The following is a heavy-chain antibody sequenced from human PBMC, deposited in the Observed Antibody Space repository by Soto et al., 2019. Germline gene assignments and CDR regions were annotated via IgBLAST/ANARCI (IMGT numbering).Heavy chain of an antibody. D-gene: IGHD4-17*01. Sequence: EVLLLESGGGLVQPGGSLRLSCAASGFTFSTYALNWVRQAPGKGLEWVSAIGGRGGSTYFADSVKGRFSISRDSSKNTLYLQMNSLRAEDTAVYYCAKDGYGDRPYYFDYWGQGTLVTVSS. CDR2: IGGRGGST. J-gene: IGHJ4*02. CDR1: GFTFSTYA. CDR3: AKDGYGDRPYYFDY. V-gene: IGHV3-23*01.